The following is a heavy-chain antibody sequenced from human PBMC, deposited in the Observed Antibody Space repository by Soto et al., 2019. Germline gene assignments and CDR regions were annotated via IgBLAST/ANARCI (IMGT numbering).Heavy chain of an antibody. CDR1: GISLSTSGVG. V-gene: IGHV2-5*01. Sequence: QITLKESGPTLVKPTQTLTLTCTFSGISLSTSGVGVGWIRQPPGKALEWLALIYWNDDKRYSPSLKSRLTITKDTSKNQVVLTMTNMDPVDTATYYCARSSRIVGLRGFDYWGQGTLVTVSS. J-gene: IGHJ4*02. D-gene: IGHD1-26*01. CDR3: ARSSRIVGLRGFDY. CDR2: IYWNDDK.